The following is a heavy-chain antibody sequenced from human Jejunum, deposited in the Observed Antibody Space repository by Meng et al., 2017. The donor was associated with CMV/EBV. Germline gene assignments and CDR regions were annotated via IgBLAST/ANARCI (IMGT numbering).Heavy chain of an antibody. CDR2: VYYSGTT. D-gene: IGHD6-25*01. Sequence: SISSSFWTWIRQPPGKGLEWIGYVYYSGTTTYNPSLGSRVAISIDTSKNQFSLKVNSLTAADTAVYYCARVPAELGSTSDYYYFDSWGQGTLVTVSS. J-gene: IGHJ4*02. CDR3: ARVPAELGSTSDYYYFDS. CDR1: SISSSF. V-gene: IGHV4-59*01.